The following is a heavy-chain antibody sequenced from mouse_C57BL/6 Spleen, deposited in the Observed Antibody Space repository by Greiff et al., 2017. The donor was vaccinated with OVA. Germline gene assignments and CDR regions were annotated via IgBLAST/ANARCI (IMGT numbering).Heavy chain of an antibody. Sequence: QVQLQQPGAELVRPGSSVKLSCKASGYTFTSYWMDWVEQRPGQGLEWIGNIYPSDSETHYNQKFKDKATLTVDKSSSTAYMQLSSLTSEDSAVYYCASMVTTTEFAYWGQGTLVTVSA. CDR2: IYPSDSET. J-gene: IGHJ3*01. D-gene: IGHD2-2*01. V-gene: IGHV1-61*01. CDR3: ASMVTTTEFAY. CDR1: GYTFTSYW.